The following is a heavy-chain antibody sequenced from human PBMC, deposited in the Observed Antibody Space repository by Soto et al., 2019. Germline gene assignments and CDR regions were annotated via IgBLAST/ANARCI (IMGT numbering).Heavy chain of an antibody. Sequence: PETLSLTCTVSGSSISSSSYYWSWIRQPPGKGLEWIGYIYYTVITRYNPSLKSRVTISVDTSKNQFSLKLSSVTAADTAIYYCARRIVSTETFDYWGQGTLVTVSS. CDR2: IYYTVIT. CDR3: ARRIVSTETFDY. V-gene: IGHV4-61*05. CDR1: GSSISSSSYY. J-gene: IGHJ4*02. D-gene: IGHD5-12*01.